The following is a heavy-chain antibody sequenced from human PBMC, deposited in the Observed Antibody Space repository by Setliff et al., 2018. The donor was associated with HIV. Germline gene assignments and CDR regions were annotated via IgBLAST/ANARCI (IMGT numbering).Heavy chain of an antibody. Sequence: PSETLSLTCTVSGGSINGHSWSWIRQPPGKVLEWIGYIDHSETTNYNPSLKSRLTISIDTSKTQFSLNLSSVTAADTAVYFCARSRNYRHYYYYYMDVWGKGTTVTVSS. J-gene: IGHJ6*03. D-gene: IGHD1-7*01. V-gene: IGHV4-59*11. CDR1: GGSINGHS. CDR3: ARSRNYRHYYYYYMDV. CDR2: IDHSETT.